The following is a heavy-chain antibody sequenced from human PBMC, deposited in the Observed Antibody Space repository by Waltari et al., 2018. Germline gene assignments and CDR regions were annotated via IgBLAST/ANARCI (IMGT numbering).Heavy chain of an antibody. CDR3: ARHWKKSGYRFDP. J-gene: IGHJ5*02. D-gene: IGHD5-12*01. Sequence: QLQLQESGPGLVKPSETLSLTRTVPGGPISSSSSFWGWLRQSPGKGLEWIGNIYSSGSTYYGGSTYYNPTLKSRVSISGDTSKNQFSLKLSSVTAADTAVYYCARHWKKSGYRFDPWGQGTLVTVSS. CDR2: IYSSGSTYYGGST. V-gene: IGHV4-39*01. CDR1: GGPISSSSSF.